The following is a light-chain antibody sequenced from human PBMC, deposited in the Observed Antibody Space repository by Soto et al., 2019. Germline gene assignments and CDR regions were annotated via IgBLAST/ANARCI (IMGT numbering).Light chain of an antibody. CDR3: AAWDGSLNNVL. J-gene: IGLJ2*01. CDR1: GSSSGTNT. Sequence: QPVLTQAPSASGSPGQRVTISCSGSGSSSGTNTVNWYRQLPGTAPKLLIYGDNQRPSGVPDRFSGSKSGTSASLAISGLQSEDEAEYYCAAWDGSLNNVLFGGGTKVTVL. CDR2: GDN. V-gene: IGLV1-44*01.